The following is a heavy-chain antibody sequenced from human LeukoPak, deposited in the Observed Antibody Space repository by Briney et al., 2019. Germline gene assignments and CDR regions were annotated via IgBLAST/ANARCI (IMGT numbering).Heavy chain of an antibody. CDR1: GFTFSSYA. Sequence: GGSLRLSCAASGFTFSSYAMHWVRQAPGKGLEWVAVISYDGSNKYYADSVKGRFTISRDNSKNTLYLQMSSLRAEDTAVYYCARDRSSYCSSTSCYEFPDYWGQGTLVTVSS. CDR2: ISYDGSNK. J-gene: IGHJ4*02. D-gene: IGHD2-2*01. CDR3: ARDRSSYCSSTSCYEFPDY. V-gene: IGHV3-30*04.